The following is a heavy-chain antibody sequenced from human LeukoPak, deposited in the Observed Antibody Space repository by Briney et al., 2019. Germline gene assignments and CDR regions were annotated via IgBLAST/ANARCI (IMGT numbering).Heavy chain of an antibody. J-gene: IGHJ5*02. D-gene: IGHD2-21*02. CDR2: IYYSGST. Sequence: SETLSLTCTVSGGSISSYYWSWIRQPPGKGLEWIVYIYYSGSTNYNPSLKSRVTISVDTSKNQFSLKLSSVTAADTAVYYCAREAYCGGDCPADTWFDPWGQGTLVTVSS. CDR1: GGSISSYY. V-gene: IGHV4-59*12. CDR3: AREAYCGGDCPADTWFDP.